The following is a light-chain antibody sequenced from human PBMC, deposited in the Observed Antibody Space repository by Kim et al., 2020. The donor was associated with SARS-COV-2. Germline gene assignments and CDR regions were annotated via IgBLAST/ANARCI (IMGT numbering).Light chain of an antibody. CDR2: ELN. CDR3: SSYAGSNNVL. J-gene: IGLJ2*01. CDR1: SSDVGAYNY. V-gene: IGLV2-8*01. Sequence: QSALTQPPSASGPPGQSVAISCTGTSSDVGAYNYVSWYQQHPGKAPKLIIYELNERPSGVPDRFSGSKSGNTASLTVSGLQAEDEADYYCSSYAGSNNVLFGGGTQLTVL.